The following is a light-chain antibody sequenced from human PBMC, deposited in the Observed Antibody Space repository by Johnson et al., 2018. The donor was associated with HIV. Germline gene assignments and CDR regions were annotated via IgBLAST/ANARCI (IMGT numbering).Light chain of an antibody. Sequence: QAVLTQPPSVSAAPGQKVTISCSGNVSNIESYFVSWYQQLPGAAPTLLIYEDNKRPSGIPDRFSGSKSGATATLGITGLQTGDEADYYCGIWDASRSPLYVFGTGTTITVL. CDR1: VSNIESYF. CDR3: GIWDASRSPLYV. V-gene: IGLV1-51*02. J-gene: IGLJ1*01. CDR2: EDN.